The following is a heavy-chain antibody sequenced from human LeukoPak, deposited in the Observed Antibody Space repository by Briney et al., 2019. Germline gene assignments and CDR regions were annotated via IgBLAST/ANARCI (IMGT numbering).Heavy chain of an antibody. J-gene: IGHJ4*02. V-gene: IGHV4-59*01. CDR1: GGSISSYY. CDR2: IYYSGST. D-gene: IGHD5-12*01. Sequence: SETLSLTCTVSGGSISSYYWSWIRQPPGKGLEWIGYIYYSGSTNYNPSLKSRVTISVDTSKNQFSLKLSSVTAADTAVYYCASSDSGYEGFYFDYWGQGTLVTVSS. CDR3: ASSDSGYEGFYFDY.